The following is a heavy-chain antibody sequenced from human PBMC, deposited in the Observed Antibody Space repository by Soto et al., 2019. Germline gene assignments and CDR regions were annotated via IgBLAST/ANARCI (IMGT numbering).Heavy chain of an antibody. V-gene: IGHV3-66*01. D-gene: IGHD6-6*01. Sequence: EVQLVESGGTLVQPGGSLRLSCAASGFTVSSHYMHWVRRAPGKGLEWVSVIYSGGTTYYAGSVRGRFTISRDNSKNTLYLQMNCLRAEDTAVYFCARDRTISAYRSSGALGLWGQGTLVTVSS. CDR2: IYSGGTT. J-gene: IGHJ4*02. CDR1: GFTVSSHY. CDR3: ARDRTISAYRSSGALGL.